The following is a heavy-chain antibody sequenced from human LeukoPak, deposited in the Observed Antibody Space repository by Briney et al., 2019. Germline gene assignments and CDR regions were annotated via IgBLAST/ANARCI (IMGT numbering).Heavy chain of an antibody. J-gene: IGHJ4*02. D-gene: IGHD5-18*01. Sequence: SETLSLTCTVSGGSISSSSYYWGWIRQPPGKGLEWIGSIYYSGSTYYNPSLKSRVTISVDTSKNQFSLKLSSVTAADTAVYYCARLGYSYAPYYFDYWGQGTLVTVSS. CDR2: IYYSGST. V-gene: IGHV4-39*01. CDR1: GGSISSSSYY. CDR3: ARLGYSYAPYYFDY.